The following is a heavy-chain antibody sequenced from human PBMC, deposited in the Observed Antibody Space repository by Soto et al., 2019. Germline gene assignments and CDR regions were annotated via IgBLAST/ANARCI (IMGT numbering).Heavy chain of an antibody. Sequence: QVQLVQSGAEVKAPGSSVEVSCKASGGIFSSFSITWVRQVPGHGLEWMGGIIPMTGTPNYAEKFQGRLTLTVDAATRTAYVVLSILKSESTDVYYCASGSILPGATSGLDPWGQGTVVIVSS. CDR2: IIPMTGTP. V-gene: IGHV1-69*01. J-gene: IGHJ5*02. CDR1: GGIFSSFS. D-gene: IGHD1-1*01. CDR3: ASGSILPGATSGLDP.